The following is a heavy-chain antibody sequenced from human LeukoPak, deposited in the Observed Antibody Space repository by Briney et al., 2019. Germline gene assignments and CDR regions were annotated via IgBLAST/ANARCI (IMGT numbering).Heavy chain of an antibody. Sequence: GASVKVSCKASGYTFTSYAMNWVRQAPGQGLEWMGWINTNTGNPTYAQGFTGRFVFSLDTSVSTAYLQISSLKAEDTAVYYCARSTYCTNGVCYRPFDYWGQGTLVIVSS. J-gene: IGHJ4*02. V-gene: IGHV7-4-1*02. CDR3: ARSTYCTNGVCYRPFDY. CDR1: GYTFTSYA. CDR2: INTNTGNP. D-gene: IGHD2-8*01.